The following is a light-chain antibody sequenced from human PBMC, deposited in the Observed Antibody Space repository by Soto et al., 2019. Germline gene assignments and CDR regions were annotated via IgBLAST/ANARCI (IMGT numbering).Light chain of an antibody. Sequence: DIQMTQSPSSLSASVGDRVTITCRASQGISNYLAWYQQKPGKVPKLLLYAASTLQSGVPSRFSGSGSGTDFTLTISSLQPEDVVTYYWQKYNSSPPWTFGQGTKVEIK. CDR2: AAS. V-gene: IGKV1-27*01. CDR1: QGISNY. CDR3: QKYNSSPPWT. J-gene: IGKJ1*01.